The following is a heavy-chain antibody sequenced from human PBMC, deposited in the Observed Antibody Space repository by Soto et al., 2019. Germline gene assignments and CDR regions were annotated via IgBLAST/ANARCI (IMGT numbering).Heavy chain of an antibody. CDR2: ISYDGSNN. J-gene: IGHJ6*02. D-gene: IGHD5-12*01. CDR3: AKVAGYDSYYYYGMDV. CDR1: GFTFSSYG. Sequence: QVQLVECGGGVVQPGRSLRLSCAASGFTFSSYGMHWVRQAPGKGLEWVEVISYDGSNNYYADSVKGRFTISRDNSENTLYLQMNSLRAEDTAVYYCAKVAGYDSYYYYGMDVWGQGTTVTVSS. V-gene: IGHV3-30*18.